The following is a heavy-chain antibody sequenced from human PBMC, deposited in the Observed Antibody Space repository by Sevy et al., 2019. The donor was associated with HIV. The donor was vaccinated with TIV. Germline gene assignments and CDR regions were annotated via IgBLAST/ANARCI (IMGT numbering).Heavy chain of an antibody. J-gene: IGHJ5*02. V-gene: IGHV3-33*01. CDR3: ARSPSRGNWFDP. D-gene: IGHD3-16*01. CDR1: GFTFSSYG. Sequence: GGSLRLSCAAAGFTFSSYGMHWVRQATGKGLEWVAVVWYDGSNKYYADSVKGRFTFSGDNSKNTLYLQMNSLRAEDTAVYYCARSPSRGNWFDPWGQGTLVTVSS. CDR2: VWYDGSNK.